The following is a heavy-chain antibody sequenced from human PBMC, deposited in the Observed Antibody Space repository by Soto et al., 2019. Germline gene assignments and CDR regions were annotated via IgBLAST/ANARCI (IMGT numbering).Heavy chain of an antibody. CDR3: AASSGTYYETFDI. Sequence: ASVKVSCKASGDTFSFYTINWVRQAPGLGLEWMGRVNPIVSMSNYAQKFQGRVTITADKSTNTAYMQLSSLRSEDTAIYYCAASSGTYYETFDIWGQGTMVTVSS. CDR1: GDTFSFYT. CDR2: VNPIVSMS. J-gene: IGHJ3*02. V-gene: IGHV1-69*02. D-gene: IGHD1-26*01.